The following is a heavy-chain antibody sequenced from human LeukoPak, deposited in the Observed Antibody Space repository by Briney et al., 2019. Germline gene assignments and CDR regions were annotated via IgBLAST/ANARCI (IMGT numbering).Heavy chain of an antibody. CDR3: ARGPPAECSGGSCYSSFLDY. J-gene: IGHJ4*02. CDR1: GGSFSGYY. CDR2: INHSGST. V-gene: IGHV4-34*01. Sequence: SETLSLTCAVYGGSFSGYYWSWIRQPPGKGLEWIGEINHSGSTNYNPSLKSRVTISVDTSKNQFSLKLSSVTAADTAVYYCARGPPAECSGGSCYSSFLDYWGQGTLVTVSS. D-gene: IGHD2-15*01.